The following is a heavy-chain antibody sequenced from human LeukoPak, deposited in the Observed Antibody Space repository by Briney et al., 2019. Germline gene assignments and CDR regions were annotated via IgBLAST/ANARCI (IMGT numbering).Heavy chain of an antibody. J-gene: IGHJ5*02. CDR3: ARPYYYDSRIDP. D-gene: IGHD3-22*01. CDR1: GGSISSGDYY. V-gene: IGHV4-30-4*01. CDR2: TYYSGST. Sequence: SETLSLTCTVSGGSISSGDYYWSWIRQPPGKGLEWIGYTYYSGSTYYNPFLKSRVTISVDMSKNQFSLKLTSVTAADTAVYYCARPYYYDSRIDPWGQGTLVTVSS.